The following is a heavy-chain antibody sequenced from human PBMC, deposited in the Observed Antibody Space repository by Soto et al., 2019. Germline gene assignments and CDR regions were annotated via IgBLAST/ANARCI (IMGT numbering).Heavy chain of an antibody. J-gene: IGHJ4*02. V-gene: IGHV3-48*03. D-gene: IGHD3-22*01. CDR1: GFTLSNCE. CDR2: INGSGSSM. Sequence: TGGSLRLSCTASGFTLSNCEVNWVRQAPGKGLEWVSHINGSGSSMYYVDSVRGRFTICRGRFTICRDNTKNSVYLQLNSPRAEDTAPHDCVREGGVNMREVELGSWGPGTPVTVSS. CDR3: VREGGVNMREVELGS.